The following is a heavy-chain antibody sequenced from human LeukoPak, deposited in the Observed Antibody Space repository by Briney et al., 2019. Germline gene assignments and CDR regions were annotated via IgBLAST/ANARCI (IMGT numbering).Heavy chain of an antibody. Sequence: ASVKVSCKASGHTFTSYYMHWVRQAPGQGLEWMGRINPNSGGTNYAQKFQGRVTMTRDTSISTAYMELSRLRSDDTAVYYCARDTYSSGWYDGDYWGQGTLVTVSS. D-gene: IGHD6-19*01. CDR1: GHTFTSYY. CDR2: INPNSGGT. J-gene: IGHJ4*02. V-gene: IGHV1-2*06. CDR3: ARDTYSSGWYDGDY.